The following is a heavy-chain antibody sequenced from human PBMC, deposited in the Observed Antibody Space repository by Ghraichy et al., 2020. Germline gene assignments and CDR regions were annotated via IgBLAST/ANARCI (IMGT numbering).Heavy chain of an antibody. CDR2: ISGSGGST. D-gene: IGHD3-10*01. V-gene: IGHV3-23*01. J-gene: IGHJ4*02. CDR3: ATPKHPMVRGVSVAYFDY. CDR1: GFTFSSYA. Sequence: GGSLRLSCAASGFTFSSYAMSWVRQAPGKGLEWVSAISGSGGSTYYADSVKGRFTISRDNSKNTLYLQMNSLRAEDTAVYYCATPKHPMVRGVSVAYFDYWGQGTLVTVSS.